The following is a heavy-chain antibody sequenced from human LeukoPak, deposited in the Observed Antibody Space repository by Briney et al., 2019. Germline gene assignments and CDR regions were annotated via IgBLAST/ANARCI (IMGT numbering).Heavy chain of an antibody. CDR1: GGTFSSYA. Sequence: GASVTVSCKASGGTFSSYAISWVRQAPGQGVEWMGGIIPIFGTTNYAQKFQGRLTITADDSTTTAYMELSSLRPEDTAVFYCATDYYDSRGYSHDAFDIWGQGTMVTVSS. D-gene: IGHD3-22*01. J-gene: IGHJ3*02. V-gene: IGHV1-69*01. CDR2: IIPIFGTT. CDR3: ATDYYDSRGYSHDAFDI.